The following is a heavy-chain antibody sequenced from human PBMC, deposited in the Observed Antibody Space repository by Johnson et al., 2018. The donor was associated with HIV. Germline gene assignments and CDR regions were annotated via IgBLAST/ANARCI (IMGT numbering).Heavy chain of an antibody. D-gene: IGHD6-6*01. CDR1: GFTFSSYA. V-gene: IGHV3-30*19. Sequence: QVQLVESGGGVVQPGGSLRLSCEASGFTFSSYAMHWVRQAPGKGLEWVAVISYDGSNKYYADSVKGRFTISRDNSKNTLYLQMNSLRAEDTAVYYCARVGQKLVPVPRGAFDIWGQGTMVAVSS. CDR3: ARVGQKLVPVPRGAFDI. CDR2: ISYDGSNK. J-gene: IGHJ3*02.